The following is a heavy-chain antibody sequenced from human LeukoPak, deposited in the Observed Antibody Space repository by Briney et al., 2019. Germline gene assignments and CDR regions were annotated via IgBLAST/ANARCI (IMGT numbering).Heavy chain of an antibody. CDR1: GGSISSYY. CDR2: IYYSGRT. V-gene: IGHV4-59*08. Sequence: SETLSLTCTVSGGSISSYYWSWIRQPPGKGLEWIGYIYYSGRTSYNPSLKSRVTISVDTSKNQFSLKLSSVTAADTAVYYCARPSSYYYYMDVWGKGTTVTVSS. CDR3: ARPSSYYYYMDV. J-gene: IGHJ6*03. D-gene: IGHD3-16*02.